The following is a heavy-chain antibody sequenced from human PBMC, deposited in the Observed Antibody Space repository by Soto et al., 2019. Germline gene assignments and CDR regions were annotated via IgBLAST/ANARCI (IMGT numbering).Heavy chain of an antibody. D-gene: IGHD6-13*01. CDR2: IYYRGST. CDR1: GGSISSGGYY. CDR3: ARASELTAAGTNRAFDY. J-gene: IGHJ4*02. V-gene: IGHV4-31*03. Sequence: PSETLSLTCTVSGGSISSGGYYWSWLRQHPGKGLEWIGYIYYRGSTYYNPSLKSRVTISVDTSKNQYSLKLSSVTAAVSAVYYCARASELTAAGTNRAFDYWGQGTLVTVSS.